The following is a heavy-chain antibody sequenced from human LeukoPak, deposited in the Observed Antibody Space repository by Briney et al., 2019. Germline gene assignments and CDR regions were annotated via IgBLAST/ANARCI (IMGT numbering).Heavy chain of an antibody. CDR1: GFTFSDYN. V-gene: IGHV3-11*01. Sequence: PGGSLRLSCAASGFTFSDYNMNWVRQAPGKGLEWVSYITNGGSTIHHADSVKGRFTISRDNSKNTLFLQMDSLRAEDTAVFFCARYCSSSTCQGSSYYFGMDVWGQGTTVTVSS. J-gene: IGHJ6*02. D-gene: IGHD2-2*01. CDR2: ITNGGSTI. CDR3: ARYCSSSTCQGSSYYFGMDV.